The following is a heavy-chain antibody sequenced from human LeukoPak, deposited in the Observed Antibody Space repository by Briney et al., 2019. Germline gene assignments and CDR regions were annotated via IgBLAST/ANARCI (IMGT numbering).Heavy chain of an antibody. J-gene: IGHJ4*02. CDR1: GGSFSGYY. CDR3: ARGHDYGDYEVFDY. D-gene: IGHD4-17*01. V-gene: IGHV4-34*01. CDR2: INHSGST. Sequence: SEALSLTCAVYGGSFSGYYWSWIRQPPGKGLEWIGEINHSGSTNYNPSLKSRVTISVDTSKNQFSLKLSSVTAADTAVYYCARGHDYGDYEVFDYWGQGTLVTVSS.